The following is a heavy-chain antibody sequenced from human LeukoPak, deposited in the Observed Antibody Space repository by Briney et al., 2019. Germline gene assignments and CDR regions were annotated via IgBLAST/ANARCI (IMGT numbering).Heavy chain of an antibody. CDR1: RFTFSSYA. CDR2: ISGGGGST. V-gene: IGHV3-23*01. Sequence: PGGSLRLSCAASRFTFSSYAMSWVRQAPGKGLEWVSAISGGGGSTYYADSVKGRFTISRDNSKNTLYLQMNSLRAEDTAVYYCAKDRVGYFKVDWFDPWGQGTLVTVSS. J-gene: IGHJ5*02. D-gene: IGHD2-15*01. CDR3: AKDRVGYFKVDWFDP.